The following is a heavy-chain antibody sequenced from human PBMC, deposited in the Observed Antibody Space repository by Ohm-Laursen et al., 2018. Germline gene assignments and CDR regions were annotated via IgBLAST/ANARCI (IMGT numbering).Heavy chain of an antibody. V-gene: IGHV3-48*01. CDR3: ARSNGMDV. CDR2: ISGSAGTI. Sequence: GSLRLSCTASGFYFRRYTMNWVRQAPGKGLECVSYISGSAGTIYHADSVKGRFTISRDNAKNSLFLQMNSLRAEDTAVYYCARSNGMDVWGQGTTVTVSS. CDR1: GFYFRRYT. J-gene: IGHJ6*02.